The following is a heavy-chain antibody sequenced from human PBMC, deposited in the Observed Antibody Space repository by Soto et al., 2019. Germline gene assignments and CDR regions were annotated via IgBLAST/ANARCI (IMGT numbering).Heavy chain of an antibody. CDR2: ISSTTNYI. Sequence: GGSLRLSCAASGFTFTRNSMNWVRQAPGKGLEWVSSISSTTNYIYYGDSMKGRFTISRDNAKNSLYLEMNSLRAEDTAVYYCARESEDLTSNFDYWGQGTLVTVSS. J-gene: IGHJ4*02. V-gene: IGHV3-21*06. CDR3: ARESEDLTSNFDY. CDR1: GFTFTRNS.